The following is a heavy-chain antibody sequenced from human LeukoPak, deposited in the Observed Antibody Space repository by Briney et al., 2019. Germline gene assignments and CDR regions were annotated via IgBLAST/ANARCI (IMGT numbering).Heavy chain of an antibody. Sequence: GASVKVSCKASGYTFTSYDINWVRQATGQGLEWMGWMNPNSGNTGYAQKFQGRVTMTRNTSISTAYMELRSLRSDDTAVYYCARDLGALGIAAASYYFDYWGQGTLVTVSS. J-gene: IGHJ4*02. CDR1: GYTFTSYD. CDR2: MNPNSGNT. D-gene: IGHD6-13*01. V-gene: IGHV1-8*01. CDR3: ARDLGALGIAAASYYFDY.